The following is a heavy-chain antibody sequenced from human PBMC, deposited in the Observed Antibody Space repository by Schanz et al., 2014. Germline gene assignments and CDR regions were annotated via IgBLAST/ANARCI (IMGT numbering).Heavy chain of an antibody. D-gene: IGHD6-19*01. V-gene: IGHV3-23*01. Sequence: EVKLLESGGHLVQPGGSLRLSCVASGFTFSTYAMSWVRQAPGKGSEWVSSLTGSGGGTYYADSVRGRFAISRDNSKNTLYLEMNSLRAEDTAVYYCARDHQWLARYYMDVWGKGTTVTVSS. CDR3: ARDHQWLARYYMDV. J-gene: IGHJ6*03. CDR1: GFTFSTYA. CDR2: LTGSGGGT.